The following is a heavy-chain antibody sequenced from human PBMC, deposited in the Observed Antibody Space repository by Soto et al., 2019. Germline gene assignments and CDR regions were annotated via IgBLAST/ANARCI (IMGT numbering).Heavy chain of an antibody. J-gene: IGHJ6*02. Sequence: SETLSLTCTVSGGSITSGGHYCSWIRQHPGKGLDWIGYIYYSGSTYYNPSLKSRVTISIDTSKNHFSLKVRSVTVADTAVYYCARDQGGITIFGVPYGMDVWGQGTTVTVSS. V-gene: IGHV4-31*03. CDR2: IYYSGST. CDR3: ARDQGGITIFGVPYGMDV. CDR1: GGSITSGGHY. D-gene: IGHD3-3*01.